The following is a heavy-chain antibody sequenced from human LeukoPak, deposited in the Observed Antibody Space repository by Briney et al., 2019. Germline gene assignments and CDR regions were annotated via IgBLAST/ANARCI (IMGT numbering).Heavy chain of an antibody. J-gene: IGHJ3*02. CDR1: GFILRNHW. D-gene: IGHD3-16*01. CDR3: ARVWQYYYDYSAFDI. Sequence: GGSLRLSCEASGFILRNHWMTWVRQGPGKGLEWVANINQDGSEKFYVDSVKGRFTISRDNAKNSLFLQLNSLRAEDTAVYYCARVWQYYYDYSAFDIWGPGTMVTVS. CDR2: INQDGSEK. V-gene: IGHV3-7*01.